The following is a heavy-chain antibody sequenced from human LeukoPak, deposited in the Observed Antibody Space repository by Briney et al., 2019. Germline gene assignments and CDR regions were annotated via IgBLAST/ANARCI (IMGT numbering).Heavy chain of an antibody. CDR1: GFTFSSYG. D-gene: IGHD5-18*01. CDR2: IPYDGSYK. CDR3: AKWYSYGYAQSYYFDY. V-gene: IGHV3-30*02. J-gene: IGHJ4*02. Sequence: GGSLRLSCAASGFTFSSYGMHWVRQAPGKGLEWVAFIPYDGSYKKYADSVKGRFTISRDNSENTLYLQMNSLRAEDTALYYCAKWYSYGYAQSYYFDYWGRGTLVTVSS.